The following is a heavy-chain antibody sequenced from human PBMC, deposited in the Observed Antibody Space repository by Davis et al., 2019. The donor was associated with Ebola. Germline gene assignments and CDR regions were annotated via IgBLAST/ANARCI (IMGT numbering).Heavy chain of an antibody. V-gene: IGHV3-30-3*01. CDR3: ARDTVTTILVED. Sequence: GESLKISCAASGFTFSSYAMHWVRQAPGKGLEWVAVISYDGSNKYYADSVKGRFTISRDNSKNTLYLQMNSLRAEDTAVYYCARDTVTTILVEDWGQGTLVTVSS. CDR1: GFTFSSYA. J-gene: IGHJ4*02. D-gene: IGHD4-17*01. CDR2: ISYDGSNK.